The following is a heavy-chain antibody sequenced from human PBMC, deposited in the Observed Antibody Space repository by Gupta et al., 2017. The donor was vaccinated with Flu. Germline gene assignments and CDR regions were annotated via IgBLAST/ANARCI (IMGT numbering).Heavy chain of an antibody. D-gene: IGHD2-21*01. CDR2: IKQDGSEK. J-gene: IGHJ4*02. V-gene: IGHV3-7*04. Sequence: EVQLVESGGGLVQPGGSLRLSCAAYGFSFSDSWMNWLRQAPGKGLEWVAIIKQDGSEKYYVDSVKGRFTISRDNAKNSMILQMNNLRAEDTAVYFCARMWSSEDYNGRYRTFDYWGQGALVTVSS. CDR3: ARMWSSEDYNGRYRTFDY. CDR1: GFSFSDSW.